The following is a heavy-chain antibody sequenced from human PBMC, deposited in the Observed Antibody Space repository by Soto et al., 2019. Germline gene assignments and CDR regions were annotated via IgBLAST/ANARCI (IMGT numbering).Heavy chain of an antibody. CDR1: GFTVSSSY. Sequence: GGSLRLSCAASGFTVSSSYMSWVRQGPGKGLEWVSILYASGTTYYATAYAASVKGRFTISRDDSKNTAYLQMNSLKTEDTAVYYCTRLGAAAGVDYWGQGTLVTVSS. CDR2: LYASGTTYYAT. CDR3: TRLGAAAGVDY. V-gene: IGHV3-73*01. J-gene: IGHJ4*02. D-gene: IGHD6-13*01.